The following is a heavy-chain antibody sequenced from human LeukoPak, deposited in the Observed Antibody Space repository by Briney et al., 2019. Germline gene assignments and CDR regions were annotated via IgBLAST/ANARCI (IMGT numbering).Heavy chain of an antibody. CDR3: AIQSGSSWYLY. V-gene: IGHV5-51*01. CDR1: GCLFTSYW. J-gene: IGHJ4*02. CDR2: IYPSDSDT. D-gene: IGHD6-13*01. Sequence: GGSLQISCKGSGCLFTSYWIGWVRQLPGKGLELMSFIYPSDSDTTYTPSFQGQVTISADKSISTAYLQWSSLKASDTAMYYCAIQSGSSWYLYWGQGTLVTVSS.